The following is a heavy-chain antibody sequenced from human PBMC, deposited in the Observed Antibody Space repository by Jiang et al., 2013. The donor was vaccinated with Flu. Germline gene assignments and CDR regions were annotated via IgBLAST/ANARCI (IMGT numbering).Heavy chain of an antibody. J-gene: IGHJ4*02. CDR2: ISAYNGNT. V-gene: IGHV1-18*01. CDR3: ARDRVGATGNFDY. D-gene: IGHD1-26*01. Sequence: LEWMGWISAYNGNTNYAQKLQGRVTMTTDTSTSTAYMELRSLRSDDTAVYYCARDRVGATGNFDYWGQGTLVTVSS.